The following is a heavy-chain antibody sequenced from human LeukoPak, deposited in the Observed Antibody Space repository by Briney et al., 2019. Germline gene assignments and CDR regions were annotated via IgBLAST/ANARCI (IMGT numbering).Heavy chain of an antibody. CDR2: IYTSGST. D-gene: IGHD3-10*01. CDR1: GGSISSYY. V-gene: IGHV4-4*07. J-gene: IGHJ6*03. CDR3: ARRGITMVRGLVGAKPSYYMDV. Sequence: SETLSLTCTVAGGSISSYYWSWIRQPAGKGLEWIGRIYTSGSTNYNPSLKSRVTMSVDTSKNQFSLKLTSVTAADTAVYYCARRGITMVRGLVGAKPSYYMDVWGKGTTVTISS.